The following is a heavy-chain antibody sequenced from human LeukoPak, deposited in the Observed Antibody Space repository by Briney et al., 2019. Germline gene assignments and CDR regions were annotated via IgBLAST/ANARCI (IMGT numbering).Heavy chain of an antibody. CDR2: ICYSGST. CDR3: ARDRGGPERGYFDY. J-gene: IGHJ4*02. Sequence: PSETLSLTCTVSGGSISSYYWSWIRQPPGKGLEWIGYICYSGSTNYNPSLKSRVTISVDTSKNQFSLKLSSVTAADTAVYYCARDRGGPERGYFDYWGQGTLVTVSS. CDR1: GGSISSYY. V-gene: IGHV4-59*01. D-gene: IGHD1-14*01.